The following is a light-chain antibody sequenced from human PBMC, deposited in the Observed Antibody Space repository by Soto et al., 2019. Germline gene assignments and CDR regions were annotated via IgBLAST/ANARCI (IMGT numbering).Light chain of an antibody. V-gene: IGKV1-5*03. J-gene: IGKJ1*01. CDR2: RAS. Sequence: DIQMTQSPSTLSASVGDRVTITCRASQSISDWLAWYQQKPGQAPKLLISRASSLEGGVPSRFRGTGSGTEFTLTISSLQPDDFATYYCQQYSSYWTFGQGTKVEIK. CDR3: QQYSSYWT. CDR1: QSISDW.